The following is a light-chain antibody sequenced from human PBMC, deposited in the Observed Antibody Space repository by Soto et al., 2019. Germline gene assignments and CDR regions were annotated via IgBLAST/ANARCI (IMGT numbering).Light chain of an antibody. CDR1: ESVVSNY. J-gene: IGKJ1*01. CDR2: GAS. V-gene: IGKV3-20*01. CDR3: QQYGSSGRT. Sequence: EIVLTQSPGTLSLSPGERATLSCRATESVVSNYLAWYQLKPGQAPRLLIYGASSRATGIPDRFSGSGSGTDFTLTISRLEPEDFAVYYCQQYGSSGRTFGQGTKVDIK.